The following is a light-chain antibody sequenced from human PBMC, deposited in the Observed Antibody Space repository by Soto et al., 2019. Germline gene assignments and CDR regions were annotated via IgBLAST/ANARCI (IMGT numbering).Light chain of an antibody. CDR3: QQEYNLSPLT. V-gene: IGKV3D-7*01. J-gene: IGKJ4*01. Sequence: PGERVTLSCRASQSVSSSYLNWYQQKPGQAPRLLIYVASTRATGIPARFSGRGSGTDFTLTISSLQPEDFAVYYCQQEYNLSPLTFGGGTKVEIK. CDR2: VAS. CDR1: QSVSSSY.